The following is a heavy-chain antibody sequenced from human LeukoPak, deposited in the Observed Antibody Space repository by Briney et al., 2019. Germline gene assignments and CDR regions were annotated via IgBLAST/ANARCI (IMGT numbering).Heavy chain of an antibody. Sequence: PSETLSLTCTVSGGSISSGGYYWSWIRQHPRKGLEWIGYIYYSGSTYYNPSLKSRVTISVDTSKNQFSLKLSSVTAADTAVYYCAKGTEVRGVIAHWGQGTLVTVSS. V-gene: IGHV4-31*03. CDR1: GGSISSGGYY. J-gene: IGHJ4*02. D-gene: IGHD3-10*01. CDR3: AKGTEVRGVIAH. CDR2: IYYSGST.